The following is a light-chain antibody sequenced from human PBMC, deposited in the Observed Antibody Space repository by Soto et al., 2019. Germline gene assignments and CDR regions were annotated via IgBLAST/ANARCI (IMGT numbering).Light chain of an antibody. CDR3: QQYCSSVWT. CDR1: QSVSSSY. Sequence: EIVLTQSPGTLSLSLGERATLSCRASQSVSSSYLAWYQQKPGQAPRLLISGASNMATGIPDRFSGSGSGTDFTLTISRLEPEDFATYYCQQYCSSVWTFGQGTKLEIK. J-gene: IGKJ1*01. V-gene: IGKV3-20*01. CDR2: GAS.